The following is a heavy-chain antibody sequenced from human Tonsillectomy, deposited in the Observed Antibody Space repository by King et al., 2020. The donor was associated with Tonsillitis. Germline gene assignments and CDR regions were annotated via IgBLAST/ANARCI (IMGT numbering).Heavy chain of an antibody. CDR3: ARVCDCTTGVCAFDI. D-gene: IGHD2-8*01. Sequence: VQLVQSGAEVKKPGASVKVSCKASGYTFTDYYMHWVRQAPGQGLEWMGWINPNSGGSNYAQKFQGRVTMTRDTSISTAYMELSRLRSDDTAVYYCARVCDCTTGVCAFDIWGQGTMVTVSS. V-gene: IGHV1-2*02. J-gene: IGHJ3*02. CDR2: INPNSGGS. CDR1: GYTFTDYY.